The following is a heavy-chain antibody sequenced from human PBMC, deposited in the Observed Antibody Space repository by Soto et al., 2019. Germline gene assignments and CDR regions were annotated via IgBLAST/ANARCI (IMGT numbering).Heavy chain of an antibody. Sequence: SETLSLTCTVSGGSISSSSYYWGWIRQPPGKGLEWIGSIYYSGSTYYNPSLKSRVTMSVDTSNNQFSLKLNSVTAADTAVYYCARQATGYYYGWFDPWGQGTLVTVS. V-gene: IGHV4-39*01. CDR1: GGSISSSSYY. D-gene: IGHD3-22*01. J-gene: IGHJ5*02. CDR3: ARQATGYYYGWFDP. CDR2: IYYSGST.